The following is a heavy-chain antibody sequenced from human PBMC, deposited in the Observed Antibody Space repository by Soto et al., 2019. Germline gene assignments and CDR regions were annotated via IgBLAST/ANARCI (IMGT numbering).Heavy chain of an antibody. CDR1: GYTFTSYG. V-gene: IGHV1-18*01. CDR2: ISAYNGNT. CDR3: ARAGYSYDSSGLEAYYYYGMDV. D-gene: IGHD3-22*01. J-gene: IGHJ6*02. Sequence: APVKVSCKASGYTFTSYGIGWVQQAPGQGLEWMGWISAYNGNTNYAQKLQGRVTMTTDTSTSTAYMELRSLRSDDTAVYYCARAGYSYDSSGLEAYYYYGMDVWGQGPTVTVSS.